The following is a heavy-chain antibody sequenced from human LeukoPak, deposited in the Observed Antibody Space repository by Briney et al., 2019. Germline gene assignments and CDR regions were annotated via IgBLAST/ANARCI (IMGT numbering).Heavy chain of an antibody. CDR3: AKAGSAGTTLSYYYYYMDV. Sequence: PGGSLRLSCAASGFTFSSYEMNWVRQAPGKGLEWVSYISSSGSTIYYADSVKGRFTISRDNAKNTLYLQMNSLRAEDTAVYYCAKAGSAGTTLSYYYYYMDVWGKGTTVTISS. V-gene: IGHV3-48*03. D-gene: IGHD1-1*01. J-gene: IGHJ6*03. CDR2: ISSSGSTI. CDR1: GFTFSSYE.